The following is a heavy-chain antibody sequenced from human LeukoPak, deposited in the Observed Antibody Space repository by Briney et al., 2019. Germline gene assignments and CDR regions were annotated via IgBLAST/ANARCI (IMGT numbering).Heavy chain of an antibody. D-gene: IGHD6-19*01. J-gene: IGHJ4*02. CDR1: GDSISSGTYY. V-gene: IGHV4-39*07. Sequence: SETLSLTCTVSGDSISSGTYYWGWIRQPPGKGLEWVGSISNSGRTYYNPSLKSRVTISVDTSKNQFSLKLSSVTAADTAVYYCAREIVAGIVDYWGQGTLVTVSS. CDR2: ISNSGRT. CDR3: AREIVAGIVDY.